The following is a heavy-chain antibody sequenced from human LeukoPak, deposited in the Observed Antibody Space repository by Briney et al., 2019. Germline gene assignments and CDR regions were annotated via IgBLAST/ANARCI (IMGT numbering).Heavy chain of an antibody. Sequence: PGGSLRLSCAASGFTFSRYWMHWVRQAPGKRLVWVSRINTDGSGTSYADSVKGRFTISRDNAKNTLYLQMNSLRAEDTAVYYCARDGLAAARDYWGQGTLVTVSS. CDR1: GFTFSRYW. J-gene: IGHJ4*02. D-gene: IGHD6-13*01. CDR3: ARDGLAAARDY. V-gene: IGHV3-74*01. CDR2: INTDGSGT.